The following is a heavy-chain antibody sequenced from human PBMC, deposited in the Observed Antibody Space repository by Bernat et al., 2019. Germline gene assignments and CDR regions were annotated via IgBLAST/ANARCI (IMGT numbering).Heavy chain of an antibody. CDR1: GGSISSGNFY. CDR2: IYTSGST. D-gene: IGHD4-17*01. J-gene: IGHJ2*01. Sequence: QVQLQESGPGLVKPSQTLSLTCTVSGGSISSGNFYWGWIRQPAGKGLEWIGRIYTSGSTSYNPSLKSRVTISADTSKNQFSLKLSSVTAADTAVYYCARVWDDYGDPARTWYFDLWGRGTLVTVSS. CDR3: ARVWDDYGDPARTWYFDL. V-gene: IGHV4-61*02.